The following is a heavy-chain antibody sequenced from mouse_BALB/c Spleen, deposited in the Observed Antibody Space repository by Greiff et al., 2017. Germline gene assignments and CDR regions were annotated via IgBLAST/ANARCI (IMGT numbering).Heavy chain of an antibody. CDR2: IYPGDGDT. CDR1: GYTFTSYW. CDR3: ARSGTHFDY. V-gene: IGHV1-87*01. J-gene: IGHJ2*01. D-gene: IGHD3-1*01. Sequence: QVQLKQSGAELARPGASMKLSCKASGYTFTSYWMQWVKQRPGQGLEWIGAIYPGDGDTRYTQKFKGKATLTADKSSSTAYMQLSSLASEDSAVYYCARSGTHFDYWGQGTTLTVSS.